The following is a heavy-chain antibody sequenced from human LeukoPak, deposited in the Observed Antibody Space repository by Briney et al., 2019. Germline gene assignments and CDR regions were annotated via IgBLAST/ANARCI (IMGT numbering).Heavy chain of an antibody. V-gene: IGHV1-69*04. CDR3: AREPYYYDSSGNYYYYYYMDV. D-gene: IGHD3-22*01. J-gene: IGHJ6*03. Sequence: ASVKVSCKASGDTFTNFDLNWVRQAPGQGLEWMGRIIPILGIANYAQKFQGRVTITADKSTSTAYMELSSLRSEDTAVYYCAREPYYYDSSGNYYYYYYMDVWGKGTTVTVSS. CDR1: GDTFTNFD. CDR2: IIPILGIA.